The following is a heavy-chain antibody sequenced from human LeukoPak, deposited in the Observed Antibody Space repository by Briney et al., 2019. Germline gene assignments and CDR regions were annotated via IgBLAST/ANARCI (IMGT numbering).Heavy chain of an antibody. CDR1: GFTFSSYA. Sequence: GGSLRLSCVASGFTFSSYAMGWVRQAPGKRLEWVSSLTDSGGTTYYVDSVKGRFTISRDNSKNTLYLHMNSLRAEDTAMYYCAKKRDAFDIWGQGTVVAVSS. J-gene: IGHJ3*02. D-gene: IGHD5-24*01. V-gene: IGHV3-23*01. CDR2: LTDSGGTT. CDR3: AKKRDAFDI.